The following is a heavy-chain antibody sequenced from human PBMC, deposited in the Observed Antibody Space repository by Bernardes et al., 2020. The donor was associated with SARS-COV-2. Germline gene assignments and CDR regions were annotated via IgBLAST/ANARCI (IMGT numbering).Heavy chain of an antibody. CDR3: TAHRDFDY. J-gene: IGHJ4*02. Sequence: GSLRLSCAASGFTFSNAWMNWVRQAPGKGLEWVGRIKRKADGGTIDYAAPVKGRFTISRDDSKNTLYLQMNTLKTEDTAVYYCTAHRDFDYWGQGTLVTVSS. CDR2: IKRKADGGTI. V-gene: IGHV3-15*01. CDR1: GFTFSNAW.